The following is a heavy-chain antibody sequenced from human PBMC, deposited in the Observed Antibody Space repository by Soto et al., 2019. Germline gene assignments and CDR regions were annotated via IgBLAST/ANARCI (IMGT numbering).Heavy chain of an antibody. V-gene: IGHV3-33*01. CDR2: TWYDGSNS. CDR3: ARDCSGGSCYYLDN. J-gene: IGHJ4*02. Sequence: QVHLVESGGGAVQPGRSLRLSCAASGFTFSTYGMHWVRQAPGKGLEWVAVTWYDGSNSFYADSVKGRFTISRDNSKRTLYLQMDRLRVEDTAVYYCARDCSGGSCYYLDNCGQGTLVTVSS. D-gene: IGHD2-15*01. CDR1: GFTFSTYG.